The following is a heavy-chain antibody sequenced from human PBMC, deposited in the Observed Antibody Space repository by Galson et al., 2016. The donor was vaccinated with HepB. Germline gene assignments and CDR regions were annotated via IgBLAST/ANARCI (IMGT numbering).Heavy chain of an antibody. CDR2: IPSSGSP. V-gene: IGHV4-59*01. CDR1: NGSIGSNY. J-gene: IGHJ4*02. Sequence: SETLSLTCTVSNGSIGSNYWSWIRQPPGKGLEWIGYIPSSGSPNYSPSLKSRVPMSVDTSKNPFSLKLTSVTAADTAVYYCARERVFAYYDSSGYLYFDHGGQGALVTGS. CDR3: ARERVFAYYDSSGYLYFDH. D-gene: IGHD3-22*01.